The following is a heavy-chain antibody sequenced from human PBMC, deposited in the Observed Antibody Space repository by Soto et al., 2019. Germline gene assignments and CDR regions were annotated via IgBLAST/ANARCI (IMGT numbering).Heavy chain of an antibody. CDR3: AKVVGTTALVGMDY. V-gene: IGHV3-23*01. CDR1: GITLCNYA. Sequence: VQLFESGGTLVQHGGSLRLSCAASGITLCNYAMTWVRQAPGRGLEWVSGISGTGDNTYYADSVKGRFTISGDNYKNKLYLQMNSLRAVATAVYYCAKVVGTTALVGMDYWGQGTLASVSS. J-gene: IGHJ4*02. D-gene: IGHD1-26*01. CDR2: ISGTGDNT.